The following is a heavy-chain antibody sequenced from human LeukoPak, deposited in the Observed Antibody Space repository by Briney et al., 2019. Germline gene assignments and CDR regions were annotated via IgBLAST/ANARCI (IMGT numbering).Heavy chain of an antibody. V-gene: IGHV1-46*01. D-gene: IGHD5-18*01. CDR2: IDPSGGST. J-gene: IGHJ4*02. CDR1: GYTFTNYY. Sequence: GASVKVSCKASGYTFTNYYMHWVRQAPGQGLEWMGIIDPSGGSTTYAQKFQGRVTMTRDTSTSTVYMELTGLRSEDTAMYYCARDWGIQQWPPSYFDYWGQGTLVTVSS. CDR3: ARDWGIQQWPPSYFDY.